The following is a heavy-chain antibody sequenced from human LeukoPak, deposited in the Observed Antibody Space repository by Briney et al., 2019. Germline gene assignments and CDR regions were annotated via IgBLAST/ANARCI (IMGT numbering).Heavy chain of an antibody. CDR3: ARVVYSSSIALDY. V-gene: IGHV4-31*03. J-gene: IGHJ4*02. D-gene: IGHD6-6*01. CDR1: GGSISSGGYY. Sequence: PSETLSLTCTVSGGSISSGGYYWSWIRQHPGKGLEWIGYIYYSGSTYYNPSLKSRVTISVDTSKNQFSLKLSSVTAADTAVYYCARVVYSSSIALDYWGQGTLVTVSS. CDR2: IYYSGST.